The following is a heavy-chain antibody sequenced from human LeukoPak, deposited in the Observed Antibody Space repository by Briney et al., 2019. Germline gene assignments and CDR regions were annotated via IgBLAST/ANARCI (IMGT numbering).Heavy chain of an antibody. Sequence: GGSLRLSCAASGFTFSSYSMNWVRQAPGKGLEWVSSISSSSSYIYYADSVKGRFTISRDNSKNTLYLQMNSLRAEDTAVYYCAKDRGPITDYWGQGTLVTVSS. CDR3: AKDRGPITDY. D-gene: IGHD5-12*01. CDR1: GFTFSSYS. J-gene: IGHJ4*02. CDR2: ISSSSSYI. V-gene: IGHV3-21*04.